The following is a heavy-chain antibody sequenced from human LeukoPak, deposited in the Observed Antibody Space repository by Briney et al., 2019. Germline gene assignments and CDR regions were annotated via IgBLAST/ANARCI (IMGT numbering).Heavy chain of an antibody. V-gene: IGHV5-51*01. Sequence: GESLKISCLASGSIFTKYSSRWVRQMSGKGLEWMGIIYPGDSDTRYSPSSEGQVTISADTSISTAYLQWSSLQASDTAMYYCVGLFPNCSDGEVDQWGQGTLVTVSS. CDR1: GSIFTKYS. CDR3: VGLFPNCSDGEVDQ. CDR2: IYPGDSDT. J-gene: IGHJ4*02. D-gene: IGHD3-10*01.